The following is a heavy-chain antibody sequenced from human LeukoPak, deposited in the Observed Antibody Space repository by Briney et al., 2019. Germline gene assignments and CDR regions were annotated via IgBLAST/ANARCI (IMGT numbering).Heavy chain of an antibody. CDR3: ATRSSSGYYYWFDP. J-gene: IGHJ5*02. CDR2: IYYSGST. V-gene: IGHV4-59*08. D-gene: IGHD3-22*01. Sequence: SETLSLTCTVSGGSISSYYWSWIRQPPGKALEWLGYIYYSGSTNYNPSLKSRVTISVDTSKNQFSLKLSSVTAADTAVYYCATRSSSGYYYWFDPWGQGTLVTVSS. CDR1: GGSISSYY.